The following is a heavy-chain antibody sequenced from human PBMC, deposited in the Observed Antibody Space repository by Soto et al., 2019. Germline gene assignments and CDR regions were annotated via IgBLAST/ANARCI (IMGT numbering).Heavy chain of an antibody. CDR2: IIPIFGTA. D-gene: IGHD6-13*01. CDR1: GGTFSSYA. CDR3: AREGRLAAAGYFDY. J-gene: IGHJ4*02. V-gene: IGHV1-69*01. Sequence: QVQLVQSGAEVKKPGSSVKVSCKASGGTFSSYAISWVRQAPGQGLEWMGGIIPIFGTANYAQKFQGRVTITADESTSTDYMELSSLRSEDTAVYYCAREGRLAAAGYFDYWGQGTLVTVSS.